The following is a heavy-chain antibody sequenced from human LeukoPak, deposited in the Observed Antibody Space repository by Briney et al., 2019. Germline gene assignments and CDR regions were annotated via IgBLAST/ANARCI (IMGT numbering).Heavy chain of an antibody. D-gene: IGHD2-2*01. CDR1: GFTFSSYS. CDR3: ARLPVVPAAIIYYYYYYMDV. CDR2: ISSSTSTI. J-gene: IGHJ6*03. Sequence: PGGTLRLSCSASGFTFSSYSMNWVRQAPGKGLEWVSYISSSTSTIYYAGSVKGRFTISRDNAKNSLYLQMNSLRAEDTAVYYCARLPVVPAAIIYYYYYYMDVWGKGTTVTVSS. V-gene: IGHV3-48*01.